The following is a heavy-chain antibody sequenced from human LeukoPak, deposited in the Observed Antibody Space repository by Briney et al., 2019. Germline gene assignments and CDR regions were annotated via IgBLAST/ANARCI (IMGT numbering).Heavy chain of an antibody. D-gene: IGHD2-15*01. CDR3: ARDPCSGGSCYFSDAFDI. J-gene: IGHJ3*02. V-gene: IGHV3-66*01. Sequence: GGSLRLSCAASGSTVSSNYMSWVRQAPGKGLEWVSVIYSGGSTYYADSVKGRFTISRDNSKNTLYLQMNGLRAEDTAVYYCARDPCSGGSCYFSDAFDIWGQGTMVTVSS. CDR1: GSTVSSNY. CDR2: IYSGGST.